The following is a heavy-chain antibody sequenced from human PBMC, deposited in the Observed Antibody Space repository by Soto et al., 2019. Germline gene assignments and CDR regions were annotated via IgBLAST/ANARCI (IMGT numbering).Heavy chain of an antibody. V-gene: IGHV4-34*01. CDR2: INHSGST. Sequence: SETLSLTCAVYGGSFSGYYWSWIRQPPGKGLEWIGEINHSGSTNYNPSLKSRVTISVDTSKNQFSLKLSSVTAADTVVYYCATAPGGVVTQDDAFDIWGQGTMVTVSS. CDR3: ATAPGGVVTQDDAFDI. CDR1: GGSFSGYY. J-gene: IGHJ3*02. D-gene: IGHD2-15*01.